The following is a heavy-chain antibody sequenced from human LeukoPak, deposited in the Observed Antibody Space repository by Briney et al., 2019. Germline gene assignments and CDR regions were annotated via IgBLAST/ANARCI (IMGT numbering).Heavy chain of an antibody. D-gene: IGHD2-2*02. CDR3: ASAYCSSTTSYTGTDDAFDI. V-gene: IGHV1-8*01. J-gene: IGHJ3*02. Sequence: ASVKVSCKASGYTFTSYDINWVRQATGEGLEWMGWMNPSSGNTGYAQKFQGRVTMTRNTSISTAYMELSSLRSEDTAVYYCASAYCSSTTSYTGTDDAFDIWGQGTMVTVSS. CDR2: MNPSSGNT. CDR1: GYTFTSYD.